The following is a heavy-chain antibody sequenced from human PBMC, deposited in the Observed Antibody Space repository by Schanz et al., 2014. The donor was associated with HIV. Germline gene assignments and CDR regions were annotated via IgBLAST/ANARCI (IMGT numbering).Heavy chain of an antibody. Sequence: EVQLVESGGGLVKPGGSLRLSCAASGFTFSSYSMNWVRQAPGKGLEWVSYISSSSTTRHYADSVKGRFTISRDNAKNSLSLQMNSLRDEDTAVYYCARSPSYGMDVWGQGTTVTVSS. V-gene: IGHV3-48*02. CDR1: GFTFSSYS. J-gene: IGHJ6*02. CDR3: ARSPSYGMDV. CDR2: ISSSSTTR.